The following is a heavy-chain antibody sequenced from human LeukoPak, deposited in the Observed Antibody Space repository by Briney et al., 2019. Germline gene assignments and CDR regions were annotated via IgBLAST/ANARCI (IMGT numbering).Heavy chain of an antibody. CDR1: GGSISSYY. V-gene: IGHV4-59*01. CDR3: ARQNLGPAPVKY. Sequence: SETLSLTCTVSGGSISSYYWSWIRQPPGKGLEWIGYIFYSGSPNYNPSLKGRVTMSVDTSKNQFSLRLSSVTAADTAVYYCARQNLGPAPVKYWGQGTLVTVSS. CDR2: IFYSGSP. J-gene: IGHJ4*02.